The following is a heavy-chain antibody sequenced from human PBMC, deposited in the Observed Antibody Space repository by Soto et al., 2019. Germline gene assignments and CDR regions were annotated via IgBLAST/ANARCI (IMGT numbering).Heavy chain of an antibody. CDR2: INPNSGGT. CDR3: AIGPPGIAVAGELKHHDAFDI. J-gene: IGHJ3*02. D-gene: IGHD6-19*01. Sequence: GASVKVTCKDSGYTLTGNYMHWVRQAPGQRHEWMGWINPNSGGTNYAQKFQGWVTMTRDTSISTAYMELSRLRSDYTAVYYCAIGPPGIAVAGELKHHDAFDIWGQGTMVTVSS. CDR1: GYTLTGNY. V-gene: IGHV1-2*04.